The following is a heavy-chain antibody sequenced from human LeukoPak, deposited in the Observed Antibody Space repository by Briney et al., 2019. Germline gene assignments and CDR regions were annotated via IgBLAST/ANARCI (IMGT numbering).Heavy chain of an antibody. J-gene: IGHJ4*02. CDR2: IKSKTDGGTT. CDR3: TTEPYGDYLPYY. Sequence: GGSLRLSCAASGFTFSNAWMSWVRQAPGKGLEWVGRIKSKTDGGTTDYAAPVKGRFTISRDDSKNTLYLQMHSLKTEDTAVYYCTTEPYGDYLPYYWGQGTLVTVSS. D-gene: IGHD4-17*01. CDR1: GFTFSNAW. V-gene: IGHV3-15*01.